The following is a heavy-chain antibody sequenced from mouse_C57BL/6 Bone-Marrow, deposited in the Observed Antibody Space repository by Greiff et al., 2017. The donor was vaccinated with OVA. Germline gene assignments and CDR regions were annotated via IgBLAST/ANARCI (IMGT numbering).Heavy chain of an antibody. D-gene: IGHD2-5*01. J-gene: IGHJ3*01. Sequence: EVKLQESGAELVRPGASVKLSCTASVFNIKDDYMHWVKQRPEQGLEWIGWIDPENGDTEYASKFQGKATITADTSSNTAYLQLSSLTSEDTAVYYCTTYHYSNFAWFAYWGQGTLVTVSA. V-gene: IGHV14-4*01. CDR1: VFNIKDDY. CDR2: IDPENGDT. CDR3: TTYHYSNFAWFAY.